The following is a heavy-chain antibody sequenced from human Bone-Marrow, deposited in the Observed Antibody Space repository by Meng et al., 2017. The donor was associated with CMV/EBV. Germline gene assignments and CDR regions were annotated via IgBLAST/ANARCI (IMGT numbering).Heavy chain of an antibody. CDR1: GFTVSSNY. D-gene: IGHD2-21*01. V-gene: IGHV3-53*01. CDR2: IYSRGST. Sequence: SLRPSCSASGFTVSSNYMSWVRQAPGKGLEWVSVIYSRGSTYYADSVKGRFTISSDNSKNTLYLPMTSLRAEDTDVYYCARRIAGFDYWRQGTLVTVSS. CDR3: ARRIAGFDY. J-gene: IGHJ4*02.